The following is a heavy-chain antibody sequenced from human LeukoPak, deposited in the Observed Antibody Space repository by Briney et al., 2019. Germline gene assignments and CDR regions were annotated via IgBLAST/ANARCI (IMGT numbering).Heavy chain of an antibody. CDR3: ARDISSSWIFDY. D-gene: IGHD6-13*01. Sequence: SATLSLTCAVSGGSISSGGYSWSWIRQPPGKGLEWIGYIYHSGSTYYNPSLKSRVTISVDTSKNQFSLKLSSVTAADTAVYYCARDISSSWIFDYWGQGTLVTVSS. V-gene: IGHV4-30-2*01. CDR1: GGSISSGGYS. J-gene: IGHJ4*02. CDR2: IYHSGST.